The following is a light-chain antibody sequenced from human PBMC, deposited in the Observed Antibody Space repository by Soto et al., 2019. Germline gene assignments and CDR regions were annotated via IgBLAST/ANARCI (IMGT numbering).Light chain of an antibody. J-gene: IGKJ3*01. CDR3: QRYISAPFT. CDR2: AAS. CDR1: QGISNY. Sequence: DTQMTQSPSSLSASVGDRVTITCRATQGISNYLAWYQQRPGEVPKLLIYAASTLQSGVPTRFSGSGSGTDFTLTISSLQPEDVATYYCQRYISAPFTFGPGTNVDI. V-gene: IGKV1-27*01.